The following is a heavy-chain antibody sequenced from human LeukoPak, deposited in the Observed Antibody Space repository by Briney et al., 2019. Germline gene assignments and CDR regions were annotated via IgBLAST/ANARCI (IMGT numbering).Heavy chain of an antibody. CDR3: ASRAYCGGDCYSTVHAFDI. D-gene: IGHD2-21*02. J-gene: IGHJ3*02. CDR1: GGSFSGYY. Sequence: PSETLSLTCAVYGGSFSGYYWSWIRQPPGKGLEWIGEINHSGSTNYNPSLKSRVTISVDTSKNQFSLKLSSVTAADTAVYYCASRAYCGGDCYSTVHAFDIWGQGTMVTVSS. V-gene: IGHV4-34*01. CDR2: INHSGST.